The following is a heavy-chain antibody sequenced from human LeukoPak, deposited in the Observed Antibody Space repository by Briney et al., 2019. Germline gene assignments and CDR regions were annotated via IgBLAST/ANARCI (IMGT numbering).Heavy chain of an antibody. D-gene: IGHD1-26*01. CDR1: GFTFSTYT. J-gene: IGHJ3*02. Sequence: GGSLRLSCAASGFTFSTYTMNWVRQAPGKGLEWLSYITSSSNTIYYADFVRGRFTISRDNAKNSLYLQMNSLKAEDTAIYYCTREVGTPQAFDIWGQGTMVTVSS. V-gene: IGHV3-48*01. CDR3: TREVGTPQAFDI. CDR2: ITSSSNTI.